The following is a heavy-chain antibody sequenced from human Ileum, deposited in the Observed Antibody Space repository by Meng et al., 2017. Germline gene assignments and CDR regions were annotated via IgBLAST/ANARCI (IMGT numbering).Heavy chain of an antibody. CDR3: AHSPQGYFDY. Sequence: QITLKETGPALVKATQTLTLTCNFSGFSLATSGVSVAWIRQPQGEALEWLALIYWDDDKRYSPSLKNRLAITKDTSKNQVVLTMTNMDPMDTGTYYCAHSPQGYFDYWGPGTLVTVSS. J-gene: IGHJ4*02. CDR1: GFSLATSGVS. V-gene: IGHV2-5*02. CDR2: IYWDDDK.